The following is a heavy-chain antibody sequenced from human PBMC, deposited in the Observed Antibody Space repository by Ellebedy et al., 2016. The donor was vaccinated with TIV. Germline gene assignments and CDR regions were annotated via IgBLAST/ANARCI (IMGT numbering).Heavy chain of an antibody. V-gene: IGHV3-21*01. D-gene: IGHD2-2*01. Sequence: GGSLRLXXAASGFTFSSYSMNWVRQAPGKGLEWVSSISTSGSYIYYADSVKGRFTISRDNAKNSLYLQMNSLRAEDTAVYYCARNGMHQLPHYWGQGTLVTVSS. CDR1: GFTFSSYS. CDR3: ARNGMHQLPHY. CDR2: ISTSGSYI. J-gene: IGHJ4*02.